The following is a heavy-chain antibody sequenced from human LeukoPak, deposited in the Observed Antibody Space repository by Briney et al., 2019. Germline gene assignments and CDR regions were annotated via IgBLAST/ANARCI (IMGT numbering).Heavy chain of an antibody. D-gene: IGHD1-26*01. CDR1: GFTFSSYW. CDR3: ARAYSGNYRAGDF. CDR2: LKQDGGEK. Sequence: GGSLRLSCAASGFTFSSYWMTWVRQAPGKGLEWVANLKQDGGEKYYVDSVKGRFTISRDNAKLYLQMNSLRAEDTAVYYCARAYSGNYRAGDFWGQGTLVTVSS. J-gene: IGHJ4*02. V-gene: IGHV3-7*01.